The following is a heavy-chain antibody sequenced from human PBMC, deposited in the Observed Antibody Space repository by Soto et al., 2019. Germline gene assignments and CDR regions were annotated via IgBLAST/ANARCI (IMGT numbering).Heavy chain of an antibody. CDR3: ARDLLDSSGYYYYFDY. Sequence: SETLSLTCAVSGYSISSGYYWGCIRQPPGKGLEWIGSIYHSGSTYYNPSLKSRVTISVDTSKNQFSLKLSSVTAADTAVYYCARDLLDSSGYYYYFDYWGQGTLVTVSS. D-gene: IGHD3-22*01. CDR1: GYSISSGYY. CDR2: IYHSGST. V-gene: IGHV4-38-2*02. J-gene: IGHJ4*02.